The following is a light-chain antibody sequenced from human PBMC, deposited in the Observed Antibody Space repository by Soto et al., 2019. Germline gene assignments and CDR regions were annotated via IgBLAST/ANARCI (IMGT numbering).Light chain of an antibody. V-gene: IGLV2-14*03. CDR1: STGVGSYNY. CDR3: SSYTTRVALGVR. CDR2: DVT. Sequence: QSALTQPASVSGSPGQSITISCSGTSTGVGSYNYVCWFQQYPGKAPKLIIYDVTNRPSGVSNRFSGSKSGTTASLTISGLQPEDEADYYCSSYTTRVALGVRFGGGTKLTVL. J-gene: IGLJ2*01.